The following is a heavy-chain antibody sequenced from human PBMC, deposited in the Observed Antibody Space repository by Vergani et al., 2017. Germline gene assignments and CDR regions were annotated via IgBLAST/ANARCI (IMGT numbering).Heavy chain of an antibody. D-gene: IGHD6-13*01. Sequence: EVQLVQSGAEVKKPGESLKISCKGSGYSFTSYWIGWVRQMPGKGLEWMGIIYPGDSATRYRPSFQGQVTISADKSISTAYLQWSSLKASDTAMYYCARLSEAAAGQDAFNIWGQGTMVTVSS. CDR3: ARLSEAAAGQDAFNI. V-gene: IGHV5-51*01. CDR1: GYSFTSYW. CDR2: IYPGDSAT. J-gene: IGHJ3*02.